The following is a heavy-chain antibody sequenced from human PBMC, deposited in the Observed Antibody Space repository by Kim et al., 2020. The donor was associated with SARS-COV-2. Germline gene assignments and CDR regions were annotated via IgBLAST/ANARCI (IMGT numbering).Heavy chain of an antibody. V-gene: IGHV1-69*01. D-gene: IGHD6-13*01. J-gene: IGHJ4*02. Sequence: YARKSQGRVSFTADESTSTAYMELSSLRSEDTAVYYCARASIAAAGFFDYWGQGTLVTVSS. CDR3: ARASIAAAGFFDY.